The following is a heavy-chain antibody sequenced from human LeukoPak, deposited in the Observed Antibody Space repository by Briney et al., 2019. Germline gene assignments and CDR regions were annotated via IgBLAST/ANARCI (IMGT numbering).Heavy chain of an antibody. Sequence: SGTLSLTCAVSGGSISSSNWWSWVRQPPGKGLEWIGEIYHSGSTYYNPSLKSRVTISVDTSKNQFSLKLSSVTAADTAVYYCARVGPHYYDSSGTTDPWGQGTLVTVSS. D-gene: IGHD3-22*01. CDR3: ARVGPHYYDSSGTTDP. V-gene: IGHV4-4*02. J-gene: IGHJ5*02. CDR1: GGSISSSNW. CDR2: IYHSGST.